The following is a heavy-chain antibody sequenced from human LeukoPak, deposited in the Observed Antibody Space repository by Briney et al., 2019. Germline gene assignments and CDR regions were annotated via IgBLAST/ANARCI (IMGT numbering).Heavy chain of an antibody. V-gene: IGHV3-48*03. CDR3: ARGRYCSSTSCPVFDY. CDR2: ISSGTTTI. J-gene: IGHJ4*02. CDR1: GFTFSSYE. Sequence: TGGSLRLSCTASGFTFSSYEMNWVRQAPGKGLEWVSYISSGTTTIYYADSVKGRFTISRDNAKNSLYLQMNSLRAEDTAVYYCARGRYCSSTSCPVFDYWGQGTQVTVS. D-gene: IGHD2-2*01.